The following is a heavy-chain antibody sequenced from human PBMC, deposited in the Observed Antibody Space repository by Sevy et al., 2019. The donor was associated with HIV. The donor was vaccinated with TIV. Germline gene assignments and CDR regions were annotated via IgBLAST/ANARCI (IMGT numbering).Heavy chain of an antibody. V-gene: IGHV3-30*02. CDR1: GFTFSSYG. J-gene: IGHJ4*02. Sequence: GGSLRLSCAASGFTFSSYGMHWVRQAPGKGLEWVAFIRYDGSNKYYADSVKGRFTISRDNSKNTLYLQMNSLRAEDTAVYYCAKDGEPGGYCSGGSCYPNVYYFDYWGQGTLVTVSS. CDR2: IRYDGSNK. CDR3: AKDGEPGGYCSGGSCYPNVYYFDY. D-gene: IGHD2-15*01.